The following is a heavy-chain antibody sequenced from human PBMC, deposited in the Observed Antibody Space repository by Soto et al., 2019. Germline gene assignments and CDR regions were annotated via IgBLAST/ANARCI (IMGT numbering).Heavy chain of an antibody. CDR3: XEVGGDRPGYYTFDL. J-gene: IGHJ4*01. CDR1: GSTFTSNG. CDR2: IGTYNENM. Sequence: ASVKVSCKVSGSTFTSNGIGWVRQAPGQGLEWLGWIGTYNENMDSAPKLEDRLTMTTDRSTTTAYMEPRXXESDDXXXEXXXEVGGDRPGYYTFDLWGXXXXVTVSX. V-gene: IGHV1-18*04. D-gene: IGHD1-26*01.